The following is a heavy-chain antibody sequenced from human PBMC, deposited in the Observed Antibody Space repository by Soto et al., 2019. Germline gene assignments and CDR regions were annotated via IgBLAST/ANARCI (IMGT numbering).Heavy chain of an antibody. CDR3: ARQPYDSTGYYYGA. V-gene: IGHV4-39*01. CDR1: GGSFSSSTYY. CDR2: MYSGGNT. D-gene: IGHD3-22*01. Sequence: SETLSLTCTVSGGSFSSSTYYWGWIRQPPGKGLEWIGSMYSGGNTYYNPSLKSRVTVSVDTSKNHFSLKLTSVTAADTAMYYCARQPYDSTGYYYGAWGQGTLVTVSS. J-gene: IGHJ5*02.